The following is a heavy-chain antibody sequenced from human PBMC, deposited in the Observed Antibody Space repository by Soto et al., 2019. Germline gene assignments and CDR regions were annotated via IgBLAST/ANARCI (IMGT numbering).Heavy chain of an antibody. J-gene: IGHJ4*02. CDR2: IKEDGSEE. Sequence: QLVESGGGLVQPGGSLRLSCATSGFTFNTYWMTWVRQAPGKGLEWVASIKEDGSEENYVDSVKGRFTISRDNGKNSLFLQMNRLRREDSAVYYCVRSFSFDWLLFTLDYWGQGTLVSVSS. V-gene: IGHV3-7*01. CDR3: VRSFSFDWLLFTLDY. D-gene: IGHD3-9*01. CDR1: GFTFNTYW.